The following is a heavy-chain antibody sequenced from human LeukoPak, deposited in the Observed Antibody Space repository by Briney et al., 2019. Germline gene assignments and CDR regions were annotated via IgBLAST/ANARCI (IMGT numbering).Heavy chain of an antibody. Sequence: GGSLRLSCAASGFTVSSNYMSWVRQAPGKGLEWVSVIYSSGSTYYADSATGGFTIFTDNSKNTLHLQMNTLRAEDTADYYCASRIATAGSVDYWGQGTLVTVSS. D-gene: IGHD6-13*01. CDR2: IYSSGST. V-gene: IGHV3-53*01. CDR1: GFTVSSNY. CDR3: ASRIATAGSVDY. J-gene: IGHJ4*02.